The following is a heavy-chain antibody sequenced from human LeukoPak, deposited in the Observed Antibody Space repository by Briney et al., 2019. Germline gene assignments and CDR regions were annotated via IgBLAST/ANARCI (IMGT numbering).Heavy chain of an antibody. V-gene: IGHV4-59*04. CDR2: FFYSGST. Sequence: GSLRLSCAASGFTFSDYYMSWIRQAPGKGLEWIGTFFYSGSTYYSPSLKSRVTMSVDTSKSQFSLKLTSVTAADTAACYCASHLRYGSGYYYIDYWGQGTLVNVSS. CDR1: GFTFSDYY. J-gene: IGHJ4*02. CDR3: ASHLRYGSGYYYIDY. D-gene: IGHD3-10*01.